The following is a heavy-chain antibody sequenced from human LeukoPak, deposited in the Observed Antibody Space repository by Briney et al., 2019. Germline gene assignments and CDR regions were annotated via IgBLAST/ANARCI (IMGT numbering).Heavy chain of an antibody. J-gene: IGHJ5*02. CDR1: GFTLSDYY. V-gene: IGHV3-11*04. D-gene: IGHD2-2*01. CDR2: ISSSGATI. Sequence: GGSLRLXCAASGFTLSDYYMSWIRQAPGKGLEWVSYISSSGATIYYADSVKGRFTIFRDNAKNSLYLQMNSLRAEDTAVYYCARDRDIVVVPAARRYNWFDPWGQGTLVTVSS. CDR3: ARDRDIVVVPAARRYNWFDP.